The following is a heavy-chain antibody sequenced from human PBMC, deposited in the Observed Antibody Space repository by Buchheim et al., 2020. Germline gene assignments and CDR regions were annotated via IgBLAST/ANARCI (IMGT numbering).Heavy chain of an antibody. J-gene: IGHJ4*02. Sequence: EVQLLESGGGLVQPGGSLRLSCAASGFTFSSYAMSWVRQAPGKGLEWVSAISGSGGTTYYADSVKGRFTISRDNSKNTLYLQMNSLRAEDTAVYYCAKAPPQSGSYYPNTYFDYWGQGTL. CDR2: ISGSGGTT. CDR1: GFTFSSYA. V-gene: IGHV3-23*01. CDR3: AKAPPQSGSYYPNTYFDY. D-gene: IGHD1-26*01.